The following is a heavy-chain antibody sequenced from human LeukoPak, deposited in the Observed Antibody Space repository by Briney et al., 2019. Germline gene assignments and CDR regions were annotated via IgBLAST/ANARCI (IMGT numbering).Heavy chain of an antibody. CDR3: ARVQYGNLSGSYRTFFDF. Sequence: GGSLRLSCAVSGFTFTSYAISWVRQAPGKGLEWVSSISGSGERTYYADSVKGRFTLSRDKSKNTVYLQMDSLRVAETAVYYCARVQYGNLSGSYRTFFDFWGQGALVTVSP. CDR2: ISGSGERT. D-gene: IGHD3-10*01. J-gene: IGHJ4*02. CDR1: GFTFTSYA. V-gene: IGHV3-23*01.